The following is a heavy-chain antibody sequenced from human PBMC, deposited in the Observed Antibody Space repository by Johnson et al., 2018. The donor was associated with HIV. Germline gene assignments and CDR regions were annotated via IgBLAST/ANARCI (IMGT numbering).Heavy chain of an antibody. Sequence: VQLVESGGGVVQPGRSLRLSCAASGFTFSSYAMHWVRQAPGKGLEWVAVISYDGSNKYYADSVKGRFTISRDNSKNTLYLQMNSLRAEDTAVYYCAARIAVADDDACDIWGQGTMVTVSS. J-gene: IGHJ3*02. D-gene: IGHD6-19*01. CDR1: GFTFSSYA. V-gene: IGHV3-30*04. CDR2: ISYDGSNK. CDR3: AARIAVADDDACDI.